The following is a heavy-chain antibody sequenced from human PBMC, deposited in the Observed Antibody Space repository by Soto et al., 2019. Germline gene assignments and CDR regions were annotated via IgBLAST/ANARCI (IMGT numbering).Heavy chain of an antibody. CDR1: GFSLSTSGMC. CDR3: ARTPSRVDSSRSVYYYGLDV. J-gene: IGHJ6*02. CDR2: IDWDDDK. V-gene: IGHV2-70*11. Sequence: SGPTLVNPTQTLTLTCTFSGFSLSTSGMCVSWIRQPPGKALEWLARIDWDDDKYYSTSLKTRLTLSKDTSKNQVVLTMTNMDPVDTATYYCARTPSRVDSSRSVYYYGLDVWGQGTTVTVSS. D-gene: IGHD6-13*01.